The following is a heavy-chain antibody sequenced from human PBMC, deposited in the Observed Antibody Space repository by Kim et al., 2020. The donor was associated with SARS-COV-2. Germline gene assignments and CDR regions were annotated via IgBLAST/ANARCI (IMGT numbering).Heavy chain of an antibody. CDR1: GFTFSSYG. D-gene: IGHD2-15*01. CDR2: IWYDGSNK. Sequence: GGSLRLSCAASGFTFSSYGMHWVRQAPGKGLEWVAVIWYDGSNKYYADSVKGRFTISRDNSKNTLYLQMNSLRAEDTAVYYCARGADIVVVVAAAESVYGMDVWGQGTTVTVSS. J-gene: IGHJ6*02. V-gene: IGHV3-33*01. CDR3: ARGADIVVVVAAAESVYGMDV.